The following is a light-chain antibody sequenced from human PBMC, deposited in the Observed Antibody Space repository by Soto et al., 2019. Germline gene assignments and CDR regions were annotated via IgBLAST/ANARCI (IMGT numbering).Light chain of an antibody. J-gene: IGKJ4*01. CDR3: QQRPNWPLT. CDR1: QSISSH. CDR2: DAS. Sequence: EIVLTQSPATLYSSPGERATLSCRASQSISSHLVWYQQKLGQAPRLLIYDASNRATGIPARFSASGSWTDFNRTISSLEPEDFAVYYCQQRPNWPLTVGGGTRVQIK. V-gene: IGKV3-11*01.